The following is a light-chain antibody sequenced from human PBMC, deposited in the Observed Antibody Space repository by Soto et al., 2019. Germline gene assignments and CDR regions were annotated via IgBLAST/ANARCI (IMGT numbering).Light chain of an antibody. CDR1: QDITNH. Sequence: DIQMTQSPSSLSASVGDRVTITCQASQDITNHLNWYQQKPGKAPRLLIYDASNLQTGVPSKFSGSGSGTDFIFTITSLQPDDIATYYCQQYHHFPYTFSQGTKLEIK. J-gene: IGKJ2*01. V-gene: IGKV1-33*01. CDR2: DAS. CDR3: QQYHHFPYT.